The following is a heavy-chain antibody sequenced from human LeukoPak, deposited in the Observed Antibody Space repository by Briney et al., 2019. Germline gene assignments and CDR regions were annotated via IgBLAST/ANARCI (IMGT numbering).Heavy chain of an antibody. CDR2: IIPIFGTA. CDR3: VRFGDYGRFDY. V-gene: IGHV1-69*05. D-gene: IGHD4-17*01. CDR1: GGTFSSYA. J-gene: IGHJ4*02. Sequence: SVKVSCKASGGTFSSYAISWVRQAPGQGLEWMGGIIPIFGTANYAQKFQGRVTITTDESTSTAYMELSSLRAEDTAVYYCVRFGDYGRFDYWGQGTLVIVSS.